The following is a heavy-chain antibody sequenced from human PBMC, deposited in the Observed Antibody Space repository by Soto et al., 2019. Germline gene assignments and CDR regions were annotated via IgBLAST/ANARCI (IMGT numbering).Heavy chain of an antibody. CDR2: VSYDERNI. J-gene: IGHJ4*02. V-gene: IGHV3-30*18. D-gene: IGHD3-16*01. CDR3: AKLVDKSLDDY. Sequence: PGGSLRLSCVASGFTFSTSDMHWVRQAPGQGLEWVAGVSYDERNIYYADSVKGRFSVSRDNSKNTLFLHMNSLRAEDTAVYFCAKLVDKSLDDYWGQGALVTVSS. CDR1: GFTFSTSD.